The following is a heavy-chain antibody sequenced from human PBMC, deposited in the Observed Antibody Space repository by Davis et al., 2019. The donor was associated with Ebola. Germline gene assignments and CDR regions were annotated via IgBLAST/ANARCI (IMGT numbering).Heavy chain of an antibody. CDR1: GFTFSSYA. Sequence: GGSLRLSCVASGFTFSSYAMTWARQVPGKGLEWVSAITSSGGSTYYGDSVKGRFTISRDNSKNTLYLQMNSLRVDDTAVYYCAKVKYYSTWRGGFDSWGQGTLVTVSS. V-gene: IGHV3-23*01. CDR3: AKVKYYSTWRGGFDS. CDR2: ITSSGGST. D-gene: IGHD6-13*01. J-gene: IGHJ4*02.